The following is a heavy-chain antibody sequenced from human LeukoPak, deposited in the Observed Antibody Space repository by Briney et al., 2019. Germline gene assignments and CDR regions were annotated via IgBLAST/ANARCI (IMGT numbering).Heavy chain of an antibody. CDR1: GFTVSSNY. CDR2: IYSGGST. CDR3: ARDGARRGYSYAS. V-gene: IGHV3-66*02. J-gene: IGHJ4*02. Sequence: GGSLRLSCAASGFTVSSNYMSWVRQAPGKGLEWVSVIYSGGSTYYDDSVKGRFTTSSDNSKNTLYLQMNSLRAEDTAVYYCARDGARRGYSYASWGQGTLVTVSS. D-gene: IGHD5-18*01.